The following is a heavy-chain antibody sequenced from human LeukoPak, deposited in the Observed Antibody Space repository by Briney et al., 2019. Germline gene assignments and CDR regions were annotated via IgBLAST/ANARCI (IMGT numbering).Heavy chain of an antibody. D-gene: IGHD3-22*01. CDR2: INPNSGGT. CDR3: ARSSYYYDSSGYPGYYFDY. CDR1: GYTFTDYY. J-gene: IGHJ4*02. V-gene: IGHV1-2*02. Sequence: ASVKVFCKASGYTFTDYYMHWVRQAPGQGLEWMGWINPNSGGTNYAQKFQGRVTMTRDTSISTAYMELSRLRSDDTAVYYCARSSYYYDSSGYPGYYFDYWGQGTLVTVSS.